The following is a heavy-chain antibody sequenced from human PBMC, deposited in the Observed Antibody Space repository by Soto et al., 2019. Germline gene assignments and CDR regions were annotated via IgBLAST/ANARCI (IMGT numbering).Heavy chain of an antibody. D-gene: IGHD4-17*01. CDR1: GFTFSSYA. J-gene: IGHJ3*02. CDR2: ISYDGSNI. V-gene: IGHV3-30-3*01. Sequence: QVQLVESGGGVVQPGRSLRLSCAASGFTFSSYAMHWVRQAPGKGLEWVAVISYDGSNIYYADSVKGRFTISRDNSKNTLYLQMNSLRAEDKAAHYCARDARATVAGDFDIWGLGTMVTVSS. CDR3: ARDARATVAGDFDI.